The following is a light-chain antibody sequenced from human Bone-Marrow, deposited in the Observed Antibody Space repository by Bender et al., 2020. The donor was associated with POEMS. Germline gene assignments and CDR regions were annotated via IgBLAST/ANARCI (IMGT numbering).Light chain of an antibody. Sequence: QSALTQTASVSGSPGQSITVSCIGTRSDIGSSNYVSWYQQHPGKVPKLIIYEVNKRHPGVPDRFSGSKSGNTASLTVSGLQAEDEADYYCSSYGGNTNVVFGGGTKLTVL. J-gene: IGLJ2*01. CDR1: RSDIGSSNY. CDR3: SSYGGNTNVV. CDR2: EVN. V-gene: IGLV2-8*01.